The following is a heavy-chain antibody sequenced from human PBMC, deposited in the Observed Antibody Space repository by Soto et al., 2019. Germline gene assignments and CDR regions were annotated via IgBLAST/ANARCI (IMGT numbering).Heavy chain of an antibody. CDR3: ARDSPSIVVLPAATYYYYYDMDV. V-gene: IGHV1-69*01. D-gene: IGHD2-2*01. CDR2: IIPIFATA. J-gene: IGHJ6*02. Sequence: QVQLVQSGAEVKKPGSSVKVSCKASGGTFSSYAISWVRQAPGQGLEWMGGIIPIFATANYAQKFQGRVTITADESTSTAYMELSSLRSEATAVYYCARDSPSIVVLPAATYYYYYDMDVWGQGTTITVTS. CDR1: GGTFSSYA.